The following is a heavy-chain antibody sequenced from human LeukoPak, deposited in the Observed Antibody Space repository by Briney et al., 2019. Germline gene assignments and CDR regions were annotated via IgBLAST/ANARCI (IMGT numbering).Heavy chain of an antibody. CDR1: GFTFSSYS. CDR3: ARGYYDSSGYPDAFDI. V-gene: IGHV3-48*01. J-gene: IGHJ3*02. CDR2: ISSSSSTI. Sequence: GGSLRLSCAASGFTFSSYSMNWVRQAPGKGLEGVSYISSSSSTIYYADSVKGRFTISRDNAKNSLYLQMDSLRAEDTAVYYCARGYYDSSGYPDAFDIWGQGTVVTVSS. D-gene: IGHD3-22*01.